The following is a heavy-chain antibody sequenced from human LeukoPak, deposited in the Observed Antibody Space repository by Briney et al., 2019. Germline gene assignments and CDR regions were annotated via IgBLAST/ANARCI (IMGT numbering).Heavy chain of an antibody. CDR3: ARPLTYSGYDYY. CDR1: GGTFSSYA. CDR2: IIPILGIA. V-gene: IGHV1-69*04. J-gene: IGHJ4*02. Sequence: SVNVSCKASGGTFSSYAISWVRQAPGQGLEWMGRIIPILGIANYAQKFQGRVTITADKSTSTAYMELSSLRSEDTAVYYCARPLTYSGYDYYWGQGTLVTVSS. D-gene: IGHD5-12*01.